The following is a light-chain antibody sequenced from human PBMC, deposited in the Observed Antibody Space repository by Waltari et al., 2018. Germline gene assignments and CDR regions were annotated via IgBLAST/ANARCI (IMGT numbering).Light chain of an antibody. CDR1: QSVDSS. J-gene: IGKJ5*01. V-gene: IGKV3-11*01. CDR2: DAS. Sequence: VLTQSPATLSLSPEERATLSCRASQSVDSSLAWYHQQPGQAPRLLIYDASNRATGMPARFSGSGSGTDFTLTISSLEPEDFAVYYCQQRSNWPPITFGQGTRLEIK. CDR3: QQRSNWPPIT.